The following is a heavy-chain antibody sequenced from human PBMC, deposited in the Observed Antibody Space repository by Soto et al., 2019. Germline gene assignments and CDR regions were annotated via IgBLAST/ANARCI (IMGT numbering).Heavy chain of an antibody. Sequence: GGYLRLSCSASGFIFSSCAMNWVRQAPGKGLEWVSAISGSGGSTYYADPVKGRFTISRHNSKNTLYLQMNSLRAEDTAVYYCAKVGSSGWYGPNYWGQGTLVTVSS. CDR1: GFIFSSCA. CDR3: AKVGSSGWYGPNY. D-gene: IGHD6-19*01. V-gene: IGHV3-23*01. J-gene: IGHJ4*02. CDR2: ISGSGGST.